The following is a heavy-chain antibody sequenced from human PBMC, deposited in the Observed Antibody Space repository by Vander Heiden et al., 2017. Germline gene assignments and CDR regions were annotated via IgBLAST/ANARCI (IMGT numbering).Heavy chain of an antibody. CDR2: VWYDGSNK. Sequence: QVQMVESGGGVVQPGGSLRLSCAASGFTSSNYAMHWVPQAPGKGLEWVAVVWYDGSNKYYADSVKGRFTISRDNSKDTLSLQMDSLTAEDTAIYYCARGHFTTVTSHHTGFYWGQGTLVTVSS. D-gene: IGHD4-17*01. V-gene: IGHV3-33*01. J-gene: IGHJ4*02. CDR3: ARGHFTTVTSHHTGFY. CDR1: GFTSSNYA.